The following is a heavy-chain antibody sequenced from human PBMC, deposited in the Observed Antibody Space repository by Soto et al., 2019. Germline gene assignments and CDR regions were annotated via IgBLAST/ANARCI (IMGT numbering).Heavy chain of an antibody. CDR3: ARGGDIVVVPAEFDH. Sequence: ASVKVSCKASGYTFTSYGISWVRQAPGQGLEWMGWISAYDGNTNYAQKLQGRVTMTTDTSTSTAYMELRSLRSDDTAVYYCARGGDIVVVPAEFDHWGQGTLVTVSS. V-gene: IGHV1-18*01. D-gene: IGHD2-2*01. J-gene: IGHJ5*02. CDR2: ISAYDGNT. CDR1: GYTFTSYG.